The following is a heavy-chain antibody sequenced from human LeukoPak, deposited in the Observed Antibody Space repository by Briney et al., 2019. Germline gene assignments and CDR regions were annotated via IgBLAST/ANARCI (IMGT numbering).Heavy chain of an antibody. CDR2: IYYSGST. V-gene: IGHV4-59*01. J-gene: IGHJ4*02. CDR1: GGSINSYY. Sequence: PSETLSLTCTVSGGSINSYYWTWIRQPPGKGLEWSGYIYYSGSTNYNPSLESRVSISVDTSQNQFSLKLSSVTAVDTAVYYCARGGIAAAALVHLDYWGQGTLVTVSS. D-gene: IGHD6-13*01. CDR3: ARGGIAAAALVHLDY.